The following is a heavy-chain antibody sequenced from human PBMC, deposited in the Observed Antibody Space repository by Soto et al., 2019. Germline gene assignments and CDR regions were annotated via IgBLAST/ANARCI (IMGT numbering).Heavy chain of an antibody. J-gene: IGHJ4*02. D-gene: IGHD6-6*01. CDR1: GFTFSSYS. V-gene: IGHV3-48*02. CDR3: ARDSLRLVALDY. CDR2: ISGSSRVI. Sequence: GGSLRLSCAASGFTFSSYSMNWVRQAPGKGLEWVSYISGSSRVIYYADSVKGRLTISRDNAKNSLYLQMNSLRDEDTAVYYCARDSLRLVALDYWGQGTLVTVSS.